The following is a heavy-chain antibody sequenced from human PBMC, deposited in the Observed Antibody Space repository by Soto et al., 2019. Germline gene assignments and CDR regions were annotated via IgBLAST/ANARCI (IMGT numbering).Heavy chain of an antibody. J-gene: IGHJ5*02. V-gene: IGHV1-18*01. Sequence: QVQLVQSGAEVKKPGASVKVSCKASGYTFTSYGISWVRQAPGQGLEWMGWISAYNGNTNYTQKLQGRVTMTTDTSTSTAYMELRSLRSDDTAVYYCARDWARDTYGSGSYYNPDNWFDPWGQGTLVTVSS. CDR3: ARDWARDTYGSGSYYNPDNWFDP. CDR1: GYTFTSYG. CDR2: ISAYNGNT. D-gene: IGHD3-10*01.